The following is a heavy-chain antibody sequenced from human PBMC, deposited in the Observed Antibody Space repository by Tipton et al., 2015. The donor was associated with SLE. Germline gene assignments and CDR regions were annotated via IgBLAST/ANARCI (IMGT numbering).Heavy chain of an antibody. CDR1: GFTFRNYW. Sequence: SLRLSCAASGFTFRNYWMNWVRQAPGKGLEWVANIKQDGTEKYYVDSVKGRFTISRDNSKNTLYLQMNSLRAEDTAVYFCAKGIDYSLAYYFYMDVWGKGTTVTVSS. CDR3: AKGIDYSLAYYFYMDV. J-gene: IGHJ6*03. D-gene: IGHD4-11*01. V-gene: IGHV3-7*03. CDR2: IKQDGTEK.